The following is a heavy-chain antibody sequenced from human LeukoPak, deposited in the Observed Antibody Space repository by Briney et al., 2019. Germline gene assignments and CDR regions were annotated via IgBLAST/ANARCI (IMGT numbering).Heavy chain of an antibody. V-gene: IGHV3-7*01. CDR1: GFTVSSNY. CDR2: INQDGSEK. D-gene: IGHD3-22*01. CDR3: ARDRALYDSRRGYYYTEDDY. J-gene: IGHJ4*02. Sequence: PGGSLRLSCAASGFTVSSNYMSWVRQAPGKGLEWVANINQDGSEKYSVDSVKGRFTISRDNAKSSVFLQMNSLRVDDTAVYYCARDRALYDSRRGYYYTEDDYWGQGTLVTVSS.